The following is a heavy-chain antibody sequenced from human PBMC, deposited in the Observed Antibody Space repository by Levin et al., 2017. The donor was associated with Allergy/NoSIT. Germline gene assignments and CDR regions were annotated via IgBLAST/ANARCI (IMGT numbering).Heavy chain of an antibody. CDR2: MSPNSGNT. CDR3: ARATYGLDV. V-gene: IGHV1-8*01. Sequence: ASVKVSCKTSGFTTYDINWVRQATGQGLEWMRWMSPNSGNTGYAQKFQGRVTMTRNTSISTAYMELSSLRSEDTAVYYCARATYGLDVWGQGTTVTVSS. CDR1: GFTTYD. J-gene: IGHJ6*02.